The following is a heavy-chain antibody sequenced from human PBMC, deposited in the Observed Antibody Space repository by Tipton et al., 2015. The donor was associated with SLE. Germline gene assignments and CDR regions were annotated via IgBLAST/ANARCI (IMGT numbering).Heavy chain of an antibody. Sequence: LRLSCAASGFSFSNAWMSWIRQPPGKGLEWIGAIYYNGNTYYSPSLKSRVTISVDTSKNQFSLKLSSVTAADTAVYYCARDRHDILTGYSLYFDYWGQGTLVTVSS. V-gene: IGHV4-59*01. CDR3: ARDRHDILTGYSLYFDY. D-gene: IGHD3-9*01. CDR2: IYYNGNT. J-gene: IGHJ4*02. CDR1: GFSFSNAW.